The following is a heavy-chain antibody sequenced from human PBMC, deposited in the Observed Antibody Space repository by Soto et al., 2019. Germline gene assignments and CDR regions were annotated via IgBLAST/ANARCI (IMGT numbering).Heavy chain of an antibody. J-gene: IGHJ4*02. V-gene: IGHV3-21*01. CDR1: GFTFSSYS. Sequence: GGALRLSCAASGFTFSSYSMNWVRQAPGKGLEWVSSTSSSSSYIYYADSVKGRFTISRDNAKNSLYLQMNSLRAEDTAVYYCARDTKAYYDILTGPRDYWGQGTLVTVSS. CDR2: TSSSSSYI. CDR3: ARDTKAYYDILTGPRDY. D-gene: IGHD3-9*01.